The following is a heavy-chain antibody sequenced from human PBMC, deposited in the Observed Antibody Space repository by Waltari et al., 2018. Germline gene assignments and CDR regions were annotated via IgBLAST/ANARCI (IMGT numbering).Heavy chain of an antibody. J-gene: IGHJ6*02. Sequence: QVQLQESGPGLVKPSETLSLTCTVSGGSISSYSRSWIRQPAGKGLEWIGRIYTSGSTNYNPSLKSRVTMSVDTSKNQFSLKLSSVTAADTAVYYCARMAVAGSYYYYGMDVWGQGTTVTVSS. CDR3: ARMAVAGSYYYYGMDV. CDR1: GGSISSYS. CDR2: IYTSGST. D-gene: IGHD6-19*01. V-gene: IGHV4-4*07.